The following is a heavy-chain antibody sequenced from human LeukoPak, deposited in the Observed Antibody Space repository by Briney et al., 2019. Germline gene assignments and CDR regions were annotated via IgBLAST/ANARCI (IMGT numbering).Heavy chain of an antibody. CDR1: GGSFSGCY. D-gene: IGHD2-8*01. V-gene: IGHV4-34*01. J-gene: IGHJ4*02. Sequence: KPSETLSLTCAVYGGSFSGCYWSWIRQPPGKGLEWIGEINHSGSTNYNPSLKSRVTISVDTSKNQFSLKLSSVTAADTAVYYCARHPFCTDGVCQFDYWGQGTLVTVSS. CDR3: ARHPFCTDGVCQFDY. CDR2: INHSGST.